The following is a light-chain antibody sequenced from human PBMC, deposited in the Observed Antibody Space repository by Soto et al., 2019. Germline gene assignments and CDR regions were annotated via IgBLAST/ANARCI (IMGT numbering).Light chain of an antibody. CDR2: AAS. J-gene: IGKJ1*01. V-gene: IGKV1-9*01. CDR1: QGISSY. CDR3: QQLNSYPRT. Sequence: IKLTQSRSSLSASVGDRVTLTCRASQGISSYLAWYQQKPGKAPKLLIYAASTLQSGVPSRFSGSGSGTDFTLTISSLQPEDFATYYCQQLNSYPRTFGQGTKVDIK.